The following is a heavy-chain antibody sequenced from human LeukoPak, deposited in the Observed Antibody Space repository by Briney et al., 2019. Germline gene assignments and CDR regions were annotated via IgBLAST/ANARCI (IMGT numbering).Heavy chain of an antibody. V-gene: IGHV3-30*18. CDR1: GFTFSSYG. D-gene: IGHD3-22*01. Sequence: GGSLRLSCAASGFTFSSYGMHWVRQAPGKGLEWVAVISYDGSNKYYAASVKGRFTISRDNSKNTLYLQMNSLRAEDTAVYYCAKDRGLYYDSSGYGYWGQGTLVTVSS. CDR2: ISYDGSNK. CDR3: AKDRGLYYDSSGYGY. J-gene: IGHJ4*02.